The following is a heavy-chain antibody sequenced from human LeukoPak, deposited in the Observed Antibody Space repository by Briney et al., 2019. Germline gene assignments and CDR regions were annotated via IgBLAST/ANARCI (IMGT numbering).Heavy chain of an antibody. J-gene: IGHJ4*02. CDR1: GFIFSNFG. V-gene: IGHV3-33*01. CDR2: IWYDGTNK. D-gene: IGHD3-22*01. Sequence: PGGSLRLSCAASGFIFSNFGMHWVRQAPGKGLEWVAVIWYDGTNKYYADSVKGRFTISRDNSKNTLYLRMNSLRAEDTAVYYYARDVSMIDMALGYWGQGTLVTVSS. CDR3: ARDVSMIDMALGY.